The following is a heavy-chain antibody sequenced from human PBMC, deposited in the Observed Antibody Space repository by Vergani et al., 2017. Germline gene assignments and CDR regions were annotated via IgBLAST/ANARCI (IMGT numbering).Heavy chain of an antibody. CDR1: GFTFSSYG. V-gene: IGHV3-30*03. CDR3: ASQPRGIAAGGYFDD. Sequence: QVQLVESGGGVVQPGRSLRLSCAASGFTFSSYGMHWVRQAPGKGLEWVAVISYDGSNKYYADSVKGRFTISRDNSKNSLYLQMNSLRAEDTAVYYCASQPRGIAAGGYFDDWGQGTLVTVPS. D-gene: IGHD6-25*01. CDR2: ISYDGSNK. J-gene: IGHJ4*02.